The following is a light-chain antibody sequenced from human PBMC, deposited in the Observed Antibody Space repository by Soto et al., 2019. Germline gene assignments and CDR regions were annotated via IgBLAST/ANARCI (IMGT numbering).Light chain of an antibody. CDR2: GAS. J-gene: IGKJ3*01. Sequence: EIVMTQSPATLSVSPGERATLSCRASQSVSGKLAWYQQKPGQAPRLLIYGASTRVTGVPARFSGSGSGTDFTLTISSLQSEDFAVYYCQQYNSWPPNTFGPGTKVDV. V-gene: IGKV3-15*01. CDR3: QQYNSWPPNT. CDR1: QSVSGK.